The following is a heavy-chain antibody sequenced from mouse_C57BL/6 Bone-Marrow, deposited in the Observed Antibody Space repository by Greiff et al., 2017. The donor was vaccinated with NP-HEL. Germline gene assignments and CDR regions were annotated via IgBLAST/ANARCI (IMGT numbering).Heavy chain of an antibody. CDR1: GFSLTSYG. D-gene: IGHD2-3*01. V-gene: IGHV2-4*01. CDR2: IWSGGST. Sequence: VQLQQSGPGLVQPSQSLSITCTVSGFSLTSYGVHWVRQPPGKGLEWLGVIWSGGSTDYNAAFISRLSISKDNSKSQVFFKMNSLQADDTAIYYCAKNTDGYYSYWYFDVWGTGTTVTVSS. J-gene: IGHJ1*03. CDR3: AKNTDGYYSYWYFDV.